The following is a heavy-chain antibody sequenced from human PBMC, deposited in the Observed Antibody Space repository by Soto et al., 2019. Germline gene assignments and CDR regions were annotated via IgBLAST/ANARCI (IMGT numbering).Heavy chain of an antibody. V-gene: IGHV3-30*02. J-gene: IGHJ4*02. CDR2: IWDDGDKK. D-gene: IGHD1-26*01. Sequence: GGSLRLSCAASGFTFSDYGMHWVRQPPGKGLEWLASIWDDGDKKIYGDSVKGRFTASRDNSKGTLYLEMDSLRAEDTAVYYCTTWRSRFNFAYWGQGALVTSP. CDR3: TTWRSRFNFAY. CDR1: GFTFSDYG.